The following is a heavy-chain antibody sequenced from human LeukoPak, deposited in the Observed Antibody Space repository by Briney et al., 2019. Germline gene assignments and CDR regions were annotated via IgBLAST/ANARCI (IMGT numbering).Heavy chain of an antibody. CDR2: NYPGDSDT. D-gene: IGHD3-22*01. CDR1: GYSFNRFW. J-gene: IGHJ4*02. CDR3: ARLTPLQQSHTYYYDSSGYPGLDY. Sequence: GESLKIFRQGSGYSFNRFWFGWGGPMPGTGLGGMGMNYPGDSDTRNSPSCQGQVTIPADKSISTAYLQWSSLKASDTAMYYCARLTPLQQSHTYYYDSSGYPGLDYWGQGTLVTVSS. V-gene: IGHV5-51*01.